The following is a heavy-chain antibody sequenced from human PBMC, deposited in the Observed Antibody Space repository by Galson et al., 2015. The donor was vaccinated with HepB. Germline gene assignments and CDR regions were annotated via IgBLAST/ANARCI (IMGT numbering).Heavy chain of an antibody. Sequence: QSGAEVKKPGEYLKISCQGSGYSFTSYWIAWVRQMPGKGLEWMGFIYPGDSDTRYSPSFLGQVTISADRSTNTAYLQWSRLKASDTAMYYCASDTVTQPDVFDIWGQGTMVTVSS. J-gene: IGHJ3*02. V-gene: IGHV5-51*03. CDR3: ASDTVTQPDVFDI. CDR1: GYSFTSYW. D-gene: IGHD2-21*02. CDR2: IYPGDSDT.